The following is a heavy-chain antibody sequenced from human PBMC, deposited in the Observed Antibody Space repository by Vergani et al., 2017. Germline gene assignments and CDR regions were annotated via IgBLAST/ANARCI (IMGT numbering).Heavy chain of an antibody. CDR3: NLGGYYYYYMDV. Sequence: QVQLVQSGAEVKKPGASVKVSCKASGYTFTSYYMHWVRQAPGQGLEWMGIINPSGGSTSYAQKFQGRVTMTRDTSTSTVYMELSSLRYEDTAVYYCNLGGYYYYYMDVWGKGTTVTVSS. V-gene: IGHV1-46*01. J-gene: IGHJ6*03. CDR1: GYTFTSYY. CDR2: INPSGGST.